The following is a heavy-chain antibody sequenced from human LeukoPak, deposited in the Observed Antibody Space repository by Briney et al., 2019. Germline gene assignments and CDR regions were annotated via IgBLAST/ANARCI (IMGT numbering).Heavy chain of an antibody. CDR2: IGTAGDT. J-gene: IGHJ6*04. V-gene: IGHV3-13*01. CDR1: GFTFSSYD. CDR3: ARASPYCSSTSCYGSYYYYGMDV. D-gene: IGHD2-2*01. Sequence: GGSLRLSCAASGFTFSSYDMHWVRQATGEGLEWVSAIGTAGDTYYPGSVKGRFTISRENAKDSLYLQMNSLRAGDTAVYYCARASPYCSSTSCYGSYYYYGMDVWGKGTTVTVSS.